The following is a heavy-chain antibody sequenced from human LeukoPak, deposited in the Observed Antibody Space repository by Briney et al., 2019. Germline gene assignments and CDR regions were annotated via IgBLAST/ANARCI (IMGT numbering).Heavy chain of an antibody. Sequence: GGSLRLSCAASGFTFSTYTMNWVRQAPGKGLEWVSAISGAGSGTYYADFVKGRFTISRDNSKNTLYPQMNSLRAEDTAVYYCAKPYYGSGSYYGFNYYAFDYWGQGTLVTVSS. V-gene: IGHV3-23*01. CDR3: AKPYYGSGSYYGFNYYAFDY. CDR2: ISGAGSGT. CDR1: GFTFSTYT. J-gene: IGHJ4*02. D-gene: IGHD3-10*01.